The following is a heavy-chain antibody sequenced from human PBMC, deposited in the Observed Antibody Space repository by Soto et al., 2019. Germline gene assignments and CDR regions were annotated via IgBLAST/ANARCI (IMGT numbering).Heavy chain of an antibody. J-gene: IGHJ5*02. CDR2: INAANGDT. V-gene: IGHV1-3*01. D-gene: IGHD1-20*01. Sequence: GASVKVSCKASGYTFTIYFIHWVRQSPGQRLEWMGWINAANGDTKYSPKFQGRVTITRDTSASTAYMELSSLRSEDTAVYYCVRTHASDTGIESLDHWGQGTLVTVSS. CDR3: VRTHASDTGIESLDH. CDR1: GYTFTIYF.